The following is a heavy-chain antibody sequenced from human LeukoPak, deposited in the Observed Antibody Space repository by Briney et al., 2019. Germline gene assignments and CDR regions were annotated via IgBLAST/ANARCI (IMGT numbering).Heavy chain of an antibody. V-gene: IGHV1-69*04. D-gene: IGHD3-3*01. J-gene: IGHJ6*02. CDR3: ARDPDDFWSGSRSMDV. Sequence: ASVKVSCKASGDTFSNYAITWVRQAPGQGLEWMGRIIPVLGITNYAQSLQGRVTISADKSTSTVYMELRSLRSDDTAVYYCARDPDDFWSGSRSMDVWGQGTTVTVSS. CDR1: GDTFSNYA. CDR2: IIPVLGIT.